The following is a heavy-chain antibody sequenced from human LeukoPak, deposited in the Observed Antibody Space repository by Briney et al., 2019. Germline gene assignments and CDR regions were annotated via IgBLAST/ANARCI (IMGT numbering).Heavy chain of an antibody. CDR3: ARDPSYSDSTGSY. J-gene: IGHJ4*02. CDR1: GFTSSSYS. V-gene: IGHV3-48*01. Sequence: PGGSLRLSCVASGFTSSSYSMNWVRQAPGKGLEWVSYISGSSSLIYYADSVKGRFTISRDNANNSLYLQLSSLRAEDTAVYYCARDPSYSDSTGSYWGQGTLVTVSS. CDR2: ISGSSSLI. D-gene: IGHD3-22*01.